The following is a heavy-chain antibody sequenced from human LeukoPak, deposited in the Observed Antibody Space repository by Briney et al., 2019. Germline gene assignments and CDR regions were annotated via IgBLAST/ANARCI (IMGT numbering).Heavy chain of an antibody. CDR2: INHSGST. Sequence: SETLSLTCAVYGGSFSGYYWSWIRQPPGKGLEWIGEINHSGSTNYNPSLKSRVTISVDTSKNQFSLKLSSVTAADTAVYYCARGLSDYGHIITYNWFDPWGQGTLVTVSS. J-gene: IGHJ5*02. CDR1: GGSFSGYY. D-gene: IGHD4-17*01. CDR3: ARGLSDYGHIITYNWFDP. V-gene: IGHV4-34*01.